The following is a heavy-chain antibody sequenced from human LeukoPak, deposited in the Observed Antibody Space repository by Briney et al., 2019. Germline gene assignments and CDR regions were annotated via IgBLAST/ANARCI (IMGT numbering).Heavy chain of an antibody. CDR3: AREPPYYNILTGPDY. CDR1: GFTFSSYS. Sequence: GGSLRLSCAASGFTFSSYSMDWVRQAPGKGLEWVSYISSSSTIYYADSVKGRFTISRDNAKNSLYLQMNSLRAEDTAVYYCAREPPYYNILTGPDYCGQGTLVTVSS. CDR2: ISSSSTI. V-gene: IGHV3-48*01. D-gene: IGHD3-9*01. J-gene: IGHJ4*02.